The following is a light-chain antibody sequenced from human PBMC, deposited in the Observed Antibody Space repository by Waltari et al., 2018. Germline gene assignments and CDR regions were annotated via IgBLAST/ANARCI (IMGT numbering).Light chain of an antibody. V-gene: IGKV1-5*03. J-gene: IGKJ1*01. CDR2: RAS. CDR1: QSVNTW. CDR3: QQYNSFPWT. Sequence: IQMTQSPSTLSASAGDRVVITCRASQSVNTWLAWYQQSPGKAPNLLIYRASSLKSGVPSRFSGRGSGTEFTLTINSLQPDDFASYYCQQYNSFPWTFGQGTKVEIK.